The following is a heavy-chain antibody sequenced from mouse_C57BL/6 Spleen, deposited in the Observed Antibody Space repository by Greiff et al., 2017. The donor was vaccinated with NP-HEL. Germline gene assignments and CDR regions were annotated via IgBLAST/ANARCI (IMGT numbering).Heavy chain of an antibody. CDR3: TRRDYYYGSSYGYFDV. CDR1: GYTFTDYE. D-gene: IGHD1-1*01. V-gene: IGHV1-15*01. J-gene: IGHJ1*03. Sequence: VQLQQSGAELVRPGASVTLSCKASGYTFTDYEMHWVKQTPVHGLEWIGAIDPETGGTAYNQKFKGKAILTADKSSSTAYMELRSLTSEDSAVYYCTRRDYYYGSSYGYFDVWGTGTTVTVSS. CDR2: IDPETGGT.